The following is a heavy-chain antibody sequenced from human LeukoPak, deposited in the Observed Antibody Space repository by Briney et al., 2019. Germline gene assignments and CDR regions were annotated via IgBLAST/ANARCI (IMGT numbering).Heavy chain of an antibody. CDR2: INWNGGST. CDR3: ARMPILTGYWQRLYYFDY. D-gene: IGHD3-9*01. CDR1: GFTFDDYG. Sequence: GGSLRLSCAASGFTFDDYGMSWVRQAPGKGLEWVSGINWNGGSTGYADSVKGRFTISRDNSKNTLYLQMNSLRAEDTAVYYCARMPILTGYWQRLYYFDYWGQGTLVTVSS. J-gene: IGHJ4*02. V-gene: IGHV3-20*04.